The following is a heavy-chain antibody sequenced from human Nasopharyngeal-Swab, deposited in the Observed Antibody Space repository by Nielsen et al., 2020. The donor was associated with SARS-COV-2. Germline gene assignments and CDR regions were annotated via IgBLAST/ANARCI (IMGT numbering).Heavy chain of an antibody. CDR3: ARKRGEQWLSQFDY. D-gene: IGHD6-19*01. CDR1: GYTFTSYY. CDR2: INPSGGST. J-gene: IGHJ4*02. Sequence: ASVKVSCKASGYTFTSYYMHWVRQAPGQGLEWMGIINPSGGSTSYAQKFQGRVTMTTDTSTNTAYMELRSLRSDDTAVYYCARKRGEQWLSQFDYWGQGTLVTVSS. V-gene: IGHV1-46*01.